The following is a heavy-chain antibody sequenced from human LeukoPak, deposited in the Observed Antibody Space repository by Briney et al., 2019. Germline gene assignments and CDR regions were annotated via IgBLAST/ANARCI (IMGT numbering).Heavy chain of an antibody. CDR1: GFTFSSYG. D-gene: IGHD5-18*01. CDR3: ATDTAPDY. V-gene: IGHV3-30*02. CDR2: IRYDGHNK. Sequence: GGSLRLSCAASGFTFSSYGMHWVRQAPGKGLEWVAFIRYDGHNKYYADSVKGRFTISRYNSNKTLYLQMNSLRTEDTAVYYCATDTAPDYWGQGTLVTVSS. J-gene: IGHJ4*02.